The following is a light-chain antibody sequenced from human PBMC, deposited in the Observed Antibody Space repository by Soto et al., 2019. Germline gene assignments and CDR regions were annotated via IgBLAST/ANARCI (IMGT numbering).Light chain of an antibody. Sequence: QSVLTQPPSASRTPVQRVTISCTGSSSNIGSNYVYWYQQLPGTAPKLLIYRNNQRPSGVPDRFSGSKSGTSASLAISGLRSEDEADYYCAAWDDSLSGLYVFGTGTKVTVL. CDR1: SSNIGSNY. J-gene: IGLJ1*01. CDR2: RNN. CDR3: AAWDDSLSGLYV. V-gene: IGLV1-47*01.